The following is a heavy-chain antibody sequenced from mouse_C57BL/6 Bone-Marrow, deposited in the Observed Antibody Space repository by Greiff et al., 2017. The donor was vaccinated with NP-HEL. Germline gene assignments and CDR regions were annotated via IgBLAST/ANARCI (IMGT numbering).Heavy chain of an antibody. CDR2: IDPSDSYT. Sequence: VQLQQPGAELVKPGASVKLSCKASGYTFTSYWMQWVKQRPGQGLEWIGEIDPSDSYTNYNQKFKGKATLTVDTSSSTAYMQLSSLTSEDSAVYYCARDYYGSPYYAMDYWGQGTSVTDSS. V-gene: IGHV1-50*01. CDR1: GYTFTSYW. CDR3: ARDYYGSPYYAMDY. D-gene: IGHD1-1*01. J-gene: IGHJ4*01.